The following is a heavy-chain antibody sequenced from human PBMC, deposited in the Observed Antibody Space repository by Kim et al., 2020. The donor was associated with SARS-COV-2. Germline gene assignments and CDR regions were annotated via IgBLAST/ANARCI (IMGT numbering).Heavy chain of an antibody. J-gene: IGHJ4*02. CDR3: AKAGGSGSDSFGY. V-gene: IGHV3-23*03. Sequence: YVDSVKGLFTIPRDNSENAVYVHMNSLRAEDAAAYYCAKAGGSGSDSFGYWGQGALVTVSS. D-gene: IGHD3-10*01.